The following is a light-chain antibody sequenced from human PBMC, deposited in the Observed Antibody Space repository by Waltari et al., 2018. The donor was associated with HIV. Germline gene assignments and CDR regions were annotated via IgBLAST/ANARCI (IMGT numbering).Light chain of an antibody. V-gene: IGLV3-25*03. CDR3: QSVDSSRIWV. CDR1: ALANQI. J-gene: IGLJ3*02. CDR2: KDN. Sequence: SYELTQPPSVSVSPGQTARITCSGDALANQIAYWFQQQAGQGPVLFILKDNEMPSGIPARFSGSRSGTTVMLTISGVQAEDEADYYCQSVDSSRIWVFGGGTKLTVL.